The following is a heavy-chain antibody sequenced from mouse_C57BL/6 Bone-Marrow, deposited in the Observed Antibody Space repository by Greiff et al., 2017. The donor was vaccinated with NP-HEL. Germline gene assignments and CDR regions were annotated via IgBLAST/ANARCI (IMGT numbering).Heavy chain of an antibody. J-gene: IGHJ3*01. CDR3: ARHEEYCGSSHAWLAY. CDR1: GYTFTEYT. CDR2: FYPGSGSI. D-gene: IGHD1-1*01. Sequence: QVQLQQSGAELVKPGASVKLSCKASGYTFTEYTIHWVKQRPGQGLEWIGWFYPGSGSIKYNEKFKDKATLTADKSSSTVYMELSRLTSEDSAVYLCARHEEYCGSSHAWLAYWGQGTLVTVSA. V-gene: IGHV1-62-2*01.